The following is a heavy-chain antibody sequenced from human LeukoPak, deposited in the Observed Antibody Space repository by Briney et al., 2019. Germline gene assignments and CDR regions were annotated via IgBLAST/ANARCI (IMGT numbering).Heavy chain of an antibody. Sequence: SETLSLTCTVSGGSVISYYWSWIRQPPGKGLEWIGYIYSSGSTLYNPSLKSRLTISIDTSKNQVSLHLSSVTAADTAVYYCARRHIDDQSGGFDCWGQGSLVIVCS. D-gene: IGHD5-24*01. CDR2: IYSSGST. CDR1: GGSVISYY. CDR3: ARRHIDDQSGGFDC. V-gene: IGHV4-59*02. J-gene: IGHJ4*02.